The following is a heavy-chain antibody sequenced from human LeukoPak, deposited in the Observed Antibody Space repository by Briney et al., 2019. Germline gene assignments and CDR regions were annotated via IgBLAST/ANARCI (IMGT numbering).Heavy chain of an antibody. D-gene: IGHD2-21*02. CDR1: RFTFSHYT. Sequence: GWSLRLSRAASRFTFSHYTMTWLRQAPGKGLEWVAFISTSRLYKYYSASVKGRSNISRDDAKKSLYLQMNSLRAEDTAVYYCARGMVVVTAIPDCWGQGTLVTVSS. CDR2: ISTSRLYK. V-gene: IGHV3-21*01. CDR3: ARGMVVVTAIPDC. J-gene: IGHJ4*02.